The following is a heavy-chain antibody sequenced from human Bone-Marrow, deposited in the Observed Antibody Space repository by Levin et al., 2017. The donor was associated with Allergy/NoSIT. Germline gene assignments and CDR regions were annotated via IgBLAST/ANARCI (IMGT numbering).Heavy chain of an antibody. J-gene: IGHJ4*02. V-gene: IGHV4-59*01. CDR3: AGVKPSEAGVYFDY. Sequence: SETLSLTCTVSGDSIKSSFWSWIRQAPGKGLQYMGYIYHSGSPTYTPSLTSRVTMSVDTSKNHLTLTLTSVTAADTAVYYCAGVKPSEAGVYFDYWGQGIRVIVSS. CDR1: GDSIKSSF. D-gene: IGHD3-10*01. CDR2: IYHSGSP.